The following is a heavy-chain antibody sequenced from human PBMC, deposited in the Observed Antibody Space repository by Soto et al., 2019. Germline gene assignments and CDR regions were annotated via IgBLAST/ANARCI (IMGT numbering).Heavy chain of an antibody. V-gene: IGHV4-39*01. D-gene: IGHD3-3*02. CDR2: SFYRGRT. CDR1: GGSISSRSHY. J-gene: IGHJ4*02. CDR3: XTXDGXXVXXPFFEY. Sequence: QLQLQESGPGLVKPSETLSLTCTVSGGSISSRSHYWGWIRQSPGKHLEWIGSSFYRGRTHYNPSLKTRVTISVDTSKNQVSLKLYSVTAADTAVXYXXTXDGXXVXXPFFEYWXQGILVTVSS.